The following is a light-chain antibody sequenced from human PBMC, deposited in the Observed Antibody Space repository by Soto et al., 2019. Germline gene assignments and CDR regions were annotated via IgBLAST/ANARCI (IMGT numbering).Light chain of an antibody. V-gene: IGKV3D-15*01. J-gene: IGKJ5*01. Sequence: VLTPSPATLSLSPGAGATLSCTASPRVANFVAWYQQKPGQAPRLLIYGEFNRATGIPARFSGSGSGTEFTLTISSLQSEDFAVYYCQQYNNWPPITFGQGRRLENK. CDR2: GEF. CDR1: PRVANF. CDR3: QQYNNWPPIT.